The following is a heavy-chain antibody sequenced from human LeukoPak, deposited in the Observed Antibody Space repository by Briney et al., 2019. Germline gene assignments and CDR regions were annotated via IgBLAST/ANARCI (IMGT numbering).Heavy chain of an antibody. CDR3: ARAYSYYYHSSGYYAPKYFRH. V-gene: IGHV4-31*03. Sequence: SETLSLTCTVSGGSISSGGYYWSWIRQHPGKGLEWIGYIYYSGSPYYNPSLKSRLTISVDTSKNQFSLQPTSVTAADTAVYYCARAYSYYYHSSGYYAPKYFRHWGQGTLVTVSS. D-gene: IGHD3-22*01. CDR2: IYYSGSP. CDR1: GGSISSGGYY. J-gene: IGHJ1*01.